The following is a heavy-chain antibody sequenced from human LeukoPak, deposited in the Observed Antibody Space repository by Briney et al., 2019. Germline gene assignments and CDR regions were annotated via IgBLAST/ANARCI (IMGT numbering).Heavy chain of an antibody. CDR1: GFTFSSYA. J-gene: IGHJ6*02. CDR3: AKASGYSSGWYLNYYGMDV. V-gene: IGHV3-23*01. Sequence: GGSLRLSCAASGFTFSSYAMSWGRQAPGKGLEWVSAISGSGGSTYYADSVKGRFTISRDNSKNTLYLQMNSLRAEDTAVYYCAKASGYSSGWYLNYYGMDVWGQGTTVTVSS. CDR2: ISGSGGST. D-gene: IGHD6-19*01.